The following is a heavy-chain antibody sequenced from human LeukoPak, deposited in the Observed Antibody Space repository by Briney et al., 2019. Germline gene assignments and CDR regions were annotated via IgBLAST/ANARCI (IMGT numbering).Heavy chain of an antibody. V-gene: IGHV3-49*04. CDR3: TRGYSSGWYGNYFDY. D-gene: IGHD6-19*01. J-gene: IGHJ4*02. CDR1: GFTFGDYA. Sequence: GGSLRLSCTASGFTFGDYAMSWVSQAPGKGLEWVGFISSKAYGGTTEYAASVKVRFTISRDDSKSIAYLQMNSLKTEDTAVYYCTRGYSSGWYGNYFDYWGQGTLVTVSS. CDR2: ISSKAYGGTT.